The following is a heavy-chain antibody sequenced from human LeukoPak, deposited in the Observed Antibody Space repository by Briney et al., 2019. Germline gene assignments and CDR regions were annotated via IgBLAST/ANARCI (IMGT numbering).Heavy chain of an antibody. V-gene: IGHV4-59*08. CDR2: IYYSGST. D-gene: IGHD3-16*01. CDR1: GGSITSYY. Sequence: SETLSLTCTVSGGSITSYYWSWIRQPPGKGLEWIGYIYYSGSTNYNPSLKSRVTISVDTSKNQFPLKLSSVTAADTAVYYCARLGGQLDLWGQGTLVTVSS. J-gene: IGHJ5*02. CDR3: ARLGGQLDL.